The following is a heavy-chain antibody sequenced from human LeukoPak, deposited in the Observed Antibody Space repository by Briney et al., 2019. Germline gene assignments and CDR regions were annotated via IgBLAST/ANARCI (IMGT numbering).Heavy chain of an antibody. CDR3: ARVSGSCLDY. Sequence: PSQTLSLTCTVSGGSISSGSYYWSWIRQPAGKGLEWIGRIYTSGSTNYNPSLKIRVTISVDTSKNQFSLKLSSVTAADTAVYYCARVSGSCLDYWGQGTLVTVSS. J-gene: IGHJ4*02. D-gene: IGHD1-26*01. CDR2: IYTSGST. CDR1: GGSISSGSYY. V-gene: IGHV4-61*02.